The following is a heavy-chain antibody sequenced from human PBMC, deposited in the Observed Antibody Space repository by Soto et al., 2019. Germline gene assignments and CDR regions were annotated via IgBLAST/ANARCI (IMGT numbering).Heavy chain of an antibody. CDR2: IKPDGSET. Sequence: GGSLRLACAASGVRFSDSWMNWVRQAQGKGLEWVANIKPDGSETAYVDSVKGRFTISRDNAKKFLYLQMNSLRVDDTAVYYCASGIDPWGQGTLVTVSS. V-gene: IGHV3-7*05. J-gene: IGHJ5*02. CDR3: ASGIDP. CDR1: GVRFSDSW.